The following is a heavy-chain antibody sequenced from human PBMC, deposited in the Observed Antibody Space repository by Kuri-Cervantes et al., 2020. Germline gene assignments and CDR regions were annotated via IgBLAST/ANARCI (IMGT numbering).Heavy chain of an antibody. CDR3: ARSDWFDP. CDR1: GFTFSNYW. CDR2: ITDSDGST. V-gene: IGHV3-23*01. Sequence: GESPKISCAVSGFTFSNYWMTWVRQSPGKGLEWVSSITDSDGSTYYADSVKGRFTVSRDNAKNMLYLQMNSLRVEDTALYYCARSDWFDPWGQGTLVTVSS. J-gene: IGHJ5*02.